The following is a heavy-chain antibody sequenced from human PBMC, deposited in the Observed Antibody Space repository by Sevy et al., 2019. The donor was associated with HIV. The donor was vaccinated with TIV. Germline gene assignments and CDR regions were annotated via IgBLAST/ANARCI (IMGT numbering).Heavy chain of an antibody. CDR1: GGTFSSYA. CDR2: IIPIFGTA. D-gene: IGHD2-2*01. J-gene: IGHJ4*02. V-gene: IGHV1-69*13. CDR3: ARGAGKVVVVPAAMRAYYFDY. Sequence: SSVKVSCKASGGTFSSYAISWVRQAPGQGLEWMGGIIPIFGTANYAQKFQGRVTITADESTSTAYMELSSLRSEDTAAYYCARGAGKVVVVPAAMRAYYFDYWGQGTLVTVSS.